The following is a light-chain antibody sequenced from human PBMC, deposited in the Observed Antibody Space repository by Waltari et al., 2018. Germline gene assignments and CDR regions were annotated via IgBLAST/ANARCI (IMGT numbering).Light chain of an antibody. J-gene: IGKJ2*01. V-gene: IGKV3D-11*01. Sequence: DIVLTQSPATLSLSPGERATLSCRASQDVGGFIAWYQQRPGQAPRLLIYDTSNRGSGIPTRFSGSGSGTDFTLTISSLEPEDFATYYCQQYNSYSLYTFGQGTKVEIK. CDR2: DTS. CDR1: QDVGGF. CDR3: QQYNSYSLYT.